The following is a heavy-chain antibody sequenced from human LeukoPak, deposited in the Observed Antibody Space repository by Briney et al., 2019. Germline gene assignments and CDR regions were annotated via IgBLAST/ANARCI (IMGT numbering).Heavy chain of an antibody. CDR2: IRIGGGGT. CDR1: GFDLTTYA. J-gene: IGHJ5*02. D-gene: IGHD6-13*01. V-gene: IGHV3-23*01. CDR3: ARCMVLSQGWCNWFDP. Sequence: GGSLRLSCAASGFDLTTYAMTWVRQAPAKGLEWVSSIRIGGGGTYYADSVKGRFTISRDNSENTLHLQMNNLRVEDTARYFCARCMVLSQGWCNWFDPWGQGPLVTVSS.